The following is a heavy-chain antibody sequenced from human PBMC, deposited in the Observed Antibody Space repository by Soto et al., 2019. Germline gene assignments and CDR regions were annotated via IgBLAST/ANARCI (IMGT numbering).Heavy chain of an antibody. CDR1: GGTFSSYA. Sequence: GASVKVSCKASGGTFSSYAISWVRQAPGQGLEWMGGIIPIFGTANYAQKFQGRVTITADESTSTAYMELSSLRSEDTAVYYCAADLGATTAFDIWGQGTMVTVSS. J-gene: IGHJ3*02. D-gene: IGHD1-26*01. V-gene: IGHV1-69*13. CDR2: IIPIFGTA. CDR3: AADLGATTAFDI.